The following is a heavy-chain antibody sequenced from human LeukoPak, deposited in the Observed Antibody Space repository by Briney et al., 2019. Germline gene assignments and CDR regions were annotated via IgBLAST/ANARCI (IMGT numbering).Heavy chain of an antibody. J-gene: IGHJ6*03. CDR3: ASMPLAAARKPNYYYYYMDV. Sequence: GASVKVSCKASGYTFTSYDINWVRQATGQGLEWMGWMNPNSGNTGYAQKFQGRVTMTRDTSISTAYMELTSLTSEDTAVYYCASMPLAAARKPNYYYYYMDVWGRGTTVTVSS. D-gene: IGHD6-13*01. CDR1: GYTFTSYD. V-gene: IGHV1-8*01. CDR2: MNPNSGNT.